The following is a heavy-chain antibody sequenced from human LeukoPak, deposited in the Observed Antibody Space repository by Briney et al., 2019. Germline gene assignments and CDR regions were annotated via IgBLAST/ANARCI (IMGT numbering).Heavy chain of an antibody. CDR1: GFTFSNYA. CDR3: ARDNGGIDY. D-gene: IGHD3-16*01. CDR2: VSYDGSNR. J-gene: IGHJ4*02. V-gene: IGHV3-30*03. Sequence: GRSLRLSCAASGFTFSNYAMHWVRQAPGKGLEWVAVVSYDGSNRFYADSVRGRFTISRDNSKNTLYLQMNSLRAEDTAVYYCARDNGGIDYWGQGTLVTVSS.